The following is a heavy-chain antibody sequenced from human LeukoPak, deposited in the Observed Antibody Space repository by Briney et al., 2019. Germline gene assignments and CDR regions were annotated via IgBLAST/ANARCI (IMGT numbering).Heavy chain of an antibody. V-gene: IGHV3-23*01. Sequence: PEGSLRLSCAASGFTFSSYAMSWVRQAPGKGLEWVSAISGSGGSTYYADSVKGRFTISRDNSKNTLYLQMNSLRAEDTAVYYCAKEYCSGGSCYSLYTMGLDPWGQGTLVTVSS. CDR3: AKEYCSGGSCYSLYTMGLDP. J-gene: IGHJ5*02. CDR2: ISGSGGST. CDR1: GFTFSSYA. D-gene: IGHD2-15*01.